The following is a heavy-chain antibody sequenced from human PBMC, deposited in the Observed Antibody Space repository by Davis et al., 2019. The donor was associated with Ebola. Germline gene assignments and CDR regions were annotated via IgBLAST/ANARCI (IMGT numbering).Heavy chain of an antibody. J-gene: IGHJ2*01. CDR1: GFTVSSNY. V-gene: IGHV3-53*01. Sequence: GESLKISCAASGFTVSSNYMSWVRQAPGKGLEWVSVIYSGGSTYYADSVKGRFTISRDNSKNTLYLQMNSLRAEDTAVYYCARVLTMIVVVQGHFDLWGRGTLVIVSS. CDR2: IYSGGST. D-gene: IGHD3-22*01. CDR3: ARVLTMIVVVQGHFDL.